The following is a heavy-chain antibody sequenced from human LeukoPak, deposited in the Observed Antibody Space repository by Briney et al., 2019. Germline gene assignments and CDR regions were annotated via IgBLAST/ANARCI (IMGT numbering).Heavy chain of an antibody. CDR2: INPNSGGT. V-gene: IGHV1-2*02. D-gene: IGHD3-16*02. CDR3: ARGGKYDYVWGSYCYVGHPDY. CDR1: GYTFTGYY. Sequence: GASVKVSCKASGYTFTGYYMHWVRQAPGQGLEWMGWINPNSGGTNYAQKLQGRVTMTRDTSISTAYMELSRLRSDDTAAYYCARGGKYDYVWGSYCYVGHPDYWGQGTLVTVSS. J-gene: IGHJ4*02.